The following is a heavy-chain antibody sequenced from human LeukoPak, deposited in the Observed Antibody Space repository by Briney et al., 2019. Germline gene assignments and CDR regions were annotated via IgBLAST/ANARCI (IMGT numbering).Heavy chain of an antibody. V-gene: IGHV4-34*01. Sequence: SETLSLTCAVYGGSFSGYYWRWIRQPPGKGLEWIGEINHSGSTNYNPSLKSRVTISVDTSKNQFSLKLSSVTAADTAVYYCARAANIVATSPNYYYYYYMDVWGKGTTVTVSS. CDR2: INHSGST. D-gene: IGHD5-12*01. CDR3: ARAANIVATSPNYYYYYYMDV. J-gene: IGHJ6*03. CDR1: GGSFSGYY.